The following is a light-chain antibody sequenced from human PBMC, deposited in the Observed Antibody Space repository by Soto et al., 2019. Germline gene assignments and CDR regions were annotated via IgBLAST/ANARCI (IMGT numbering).Light chain of an antibody. CDR3: QHFQRDPFT. J-gene: IGKJ5*01. CDR1: QGVSSA. V-gene: IGKV1-13*02. Sequence: AIQLTQSPSSLSASVGDRVTITCRASQGVSSALAWYQQKPGKPPKVLIYDGSSLQSGVPLRFRGSGSGTEFTLTITGLQPEDFGTYYCQHFQRDPFTYGKGKRLEIK. CDR2: DGS.